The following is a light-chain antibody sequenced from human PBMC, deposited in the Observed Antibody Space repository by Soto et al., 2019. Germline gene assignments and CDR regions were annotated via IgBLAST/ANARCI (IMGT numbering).Light chain of an antibody. CDR1: QTVDTNY. J-gene: IGKJ1*01. V-gene: IGKV3-20*01. Sequence: ETVLTQSPGTLSLSPGERATLSCRASQTVDTNYLAWYQQIPGQAPRLLIYGASTRATGIPDRFSGSGSGTDFTLTISRLDPEDSAVYYWQQYATSPWTFGQGTKVDIK. CDR3: QQYATSPWT. CDR2: GAS.